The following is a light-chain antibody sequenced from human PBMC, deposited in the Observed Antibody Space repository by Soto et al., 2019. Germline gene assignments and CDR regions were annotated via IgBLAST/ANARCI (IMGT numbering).Light chain of an antibody. Sequence: DIQMTQSPSTLSASVGDRVTITCRASQRISRWLAWYQQKPGKAPALLIYAASSLESGVPSSFTGSGSGTEFTRPISSLYADDFATYYCQQYNSYSFTVGGGTEVEIK. V-gene: IGKV1-5*01. CDR1: QRISRW. CDR3: QQYNSYSFT. CDR2: AAS. J-gene: IGKJ4*01.